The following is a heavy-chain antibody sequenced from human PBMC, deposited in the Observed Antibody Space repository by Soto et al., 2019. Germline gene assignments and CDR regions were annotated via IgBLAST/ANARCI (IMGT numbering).Heavy chain of an antibody. J-gene: IGHJ4*02. Sequence: QLQESGPGLVKPSETLSLTCNVSGRSMISYYWSWIRQPAGKGLEWIGRIYTGGNTNYNPSLKSRVTMSVDTSKSQFSLSLTSVTAAETAVYYCAREGDDRHFFFDSWGQGTLVTVSS. V-gene: IGHV4-4*07. CDR1: GRSMISYY. CDR3: AREGDDRHFFFDS. D-gene: IGHD3-3*02. CDR2: IYTGGNT.